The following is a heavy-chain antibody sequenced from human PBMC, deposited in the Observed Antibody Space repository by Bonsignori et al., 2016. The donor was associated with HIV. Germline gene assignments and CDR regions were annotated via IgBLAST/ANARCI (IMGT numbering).Heavy chain of an antibody. J-gene: IGHJ5*02. V-gene: IGHV4-34*01. CDR3: TRGSSLGAHQVVWGSDL. Sequence: WIRQPPGKGLEWIGEINQSGNTNYNPSLKSRLTISVDTSKNQFSLTLTSVTAADAAVYYCTRGSSLGAHQVVWGSDLWGQGTLVTVSS. CDR2: INQSGNT. D-gene: IGHD2-21*01.